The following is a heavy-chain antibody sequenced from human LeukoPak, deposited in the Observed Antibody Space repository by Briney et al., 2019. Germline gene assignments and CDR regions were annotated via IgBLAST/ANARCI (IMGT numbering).Heavy chain of an antibody. V-gene: IGHV3-30*01. J-gene: IGHJ4*02. CDR2: ISYDGSNK. Sequence: GGSLRLSCAASGFTFSSYAMHWVRPAPGKGLEWVAVISYDGSNKYYADSVKGRFTISRDNSKNTLYLQMNSLRAEDTAVYYCARGHRELLGLDYWGQGTLVTVSS. CDR3: ARGHRELLGLDY. D-gene: IGHD1-26*01. CDR1: GFTFSSYA.